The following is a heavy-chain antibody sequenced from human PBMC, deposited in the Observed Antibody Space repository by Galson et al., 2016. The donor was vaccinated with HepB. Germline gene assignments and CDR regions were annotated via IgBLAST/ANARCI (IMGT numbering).Heavy chain of an antibody. V-gene: IGHV3-74*03. J-gene: IGHJ3*02. D-gene: IGHD2-2*01. CDR3: ARDPGYCNSINCRGDAFDI. Sequence: SLRLSCAASGFNFRRYWMHWVRQAPWKGLVWVSRINTDASIITYADSVKGRFTISRDNAKNTLYLQMNSLRAEDTAVYYCARDPGYCNSINCRGDAFDIWGQGAMVTVSS. CDR1: GFNFRRYW. CDR2: INTDASII.